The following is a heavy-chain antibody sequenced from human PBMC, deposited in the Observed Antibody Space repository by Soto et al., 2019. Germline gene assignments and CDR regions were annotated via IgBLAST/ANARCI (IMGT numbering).Heavy chain of an antibody. J-gene: IGHJ4*02. CDR3: VRVVAIPGYPDN. Sequence: QGQWVQSGAEVRHPASSGKVSCETSGGTFSSCAISWVRQAPGQGLEWMGGIVPIVDTSTYAQKFQGRVTITADESTSTVYMELSSLRSDDTAVYYCVRVVAIPGYPDNWGQGTLVTVSS. D-gene: IGHD5-12*01. CDR1: GGTFSSCA. V-gene: IGHV1-69*12. CDR2: IVPIVDTS.